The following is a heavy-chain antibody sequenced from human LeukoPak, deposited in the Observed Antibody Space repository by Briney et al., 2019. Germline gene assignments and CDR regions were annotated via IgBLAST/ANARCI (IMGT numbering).Heavy chain of an antibody. CDR3: ARDVVLLWFGEPKGIDY. CDR2: IDPNSGGT. J-gene: IGHJ4*02. V-gene: IGHV1-2*02. CDR1: GYTFTVYY. Sequence: ASVKVSCKASGYTFTVYYMHWVRQAPGQGLEWMGWIDPNSGGTNYAQKFQGRVTMTRDTSISTAYMELSRLRSDDTAVYYCARDVVLLWFGEPKGIDYWAREPWSPSPQ. D-gene: IGHD3-10*01.